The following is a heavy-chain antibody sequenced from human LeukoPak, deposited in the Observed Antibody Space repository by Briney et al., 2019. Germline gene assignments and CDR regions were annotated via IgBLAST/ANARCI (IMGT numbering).Heavy chain of an antibody. Sequence: SVKVSCKASGGTFSSYAISWVRQAPGQGLEWMGRIIPIFGIANYAQKFQGRVTITADKSTSTAYMELSSLRSEDTAVYYCARDLGDGGSCSSPWGQGTLVTVSS. CDR1: GGTFSSYA. CDR3: ARDLGDGGSCSSP. D-gene: IGHD2-15*01. CDR2: IIPIFGIA. J-gene: IGHJ5*02. V-gene: IGHV1-69*04.